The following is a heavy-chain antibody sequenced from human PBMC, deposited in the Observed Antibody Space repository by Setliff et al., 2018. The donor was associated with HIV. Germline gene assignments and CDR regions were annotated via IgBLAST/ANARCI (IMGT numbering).Heavy chain of an antibody. D-gene: IGHD6-13*01. J-gene: IGHJ4*02. V-gene: IGHV4-59*02. CDR3: ASGQQNFDY. Sequence: SETLSLTCAVSGGSVSNNYWSWIRQPPGKGLEWIGYIYYSGTTNYNPSLKSRVTMSVDTSRNQLSLKVRSVTAADTAVYYCASGQQNFDYWGQGTLVTVS. CDR1: GGSVSNNY. CDR2: IYYSGTT.